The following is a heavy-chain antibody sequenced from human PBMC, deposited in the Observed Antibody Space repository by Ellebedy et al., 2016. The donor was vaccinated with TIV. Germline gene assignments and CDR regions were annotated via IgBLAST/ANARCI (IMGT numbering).Heavy chain of an antibody. V-gene: IGHV1-69*10. CDR2: IIPLLDIA. CDR3: ARLPESGDNQVLYYMDV. D-gene: IGHD5-18*01. Sequence: AASVKVSCKASRGSFSNYGISWVRQPPGQGLAWLGGIIPLLDIANYAQRFQGRVTITADTSTSTAYMELSSLRSEDTAVYYCARLPESGDNQVLYYMDVWGKGTTVTVSS. CDR1: RGSFSNYG. J-gene: IGHJ6*03.